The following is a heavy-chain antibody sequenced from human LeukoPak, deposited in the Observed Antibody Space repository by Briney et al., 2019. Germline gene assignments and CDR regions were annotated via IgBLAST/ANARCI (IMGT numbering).Heavy chain of an antibody. J-gene: IGHJ6*02. CDR3: AKTVVAAGTDYYHGMDV. Sequence: GGSLRLSCAASGFTFSSYAMSWVRQAPGKGLEWVSAISGSGGSTYYADSVKGRFTISKDNSKNTLNLQMNSLRAEDTAVYYCAKTVVAAGTDYYHGMDVWGQGTTVTVFS. D-gene: IGHD2-15*01. CDR2: ISGSGGST. V-gene: IGHV3-23*01. CDR1: GFTFSSYA.